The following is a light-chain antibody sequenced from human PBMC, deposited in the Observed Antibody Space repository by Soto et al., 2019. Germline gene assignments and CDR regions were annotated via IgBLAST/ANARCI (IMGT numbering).Light chain of an antibody. CDR3: SLYAGTNSVV. V-gene: IGLV2-8*01. Sequence: QSALTQPPSASGSPGQSVAISCTGTSSDIGAYKFVSWYQQHPGKAPRLILYEVSRRPSGVPVRFSGSKSGNTASLTVSGLLADDEADYYCSLYAGTNSVVFGGGTQLTVL. J-gene: IGLJ2*01. CDR2: EVS. CDR1: SSDIGAYKF.